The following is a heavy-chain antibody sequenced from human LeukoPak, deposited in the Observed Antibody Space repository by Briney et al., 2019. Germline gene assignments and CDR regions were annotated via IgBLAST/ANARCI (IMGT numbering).Heavy chain of an antibody. CDR2: FDPEDGET. CDR1: GYTFTGYY. D-gene: IGHD2/OR15-2a*01. CDR3: ARSVAFYYFDY. Sequence: ASVKVSCKASGYTFTGYYMHWVRQAPGKGLEWMGGFDPEDGETIYAQKFQGRVTMTEDTSTDTAYMELSSLRSEDTAVYYCARSVAFYYFDYWGQGTLVTVSS. V-gene: IGHV1-24*01. J-gene: IGHJ4*02.